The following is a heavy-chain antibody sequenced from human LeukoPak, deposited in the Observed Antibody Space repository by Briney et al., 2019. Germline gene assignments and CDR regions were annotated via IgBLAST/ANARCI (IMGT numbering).Heavy chain of an antibody. D-gene: IGHD1-26*01. V-gene: IGHV3-9*01. J-gene: IGHJ4*02. CDR1: GFTFDDYA. Sequence: QPGRSLRLSCAASGFTFDDYAMHWVRQAPGKGLEWVSGISWNSGSIGYADSVKGRFTISRDNAKNSLYLQMNSLRAEDTALYYCAKDMASIVGATALDYWGQGTLVTVSS. CDR3: AKDMASIVGATALDY. CDR2: ISWNSGSI.